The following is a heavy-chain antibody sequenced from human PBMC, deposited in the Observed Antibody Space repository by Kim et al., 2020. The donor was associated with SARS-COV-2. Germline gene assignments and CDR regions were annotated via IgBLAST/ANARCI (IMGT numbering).Heavy chain of an antibody. D-gene: IGHD5-12*01. CDR3: AKGGDIVAWGRCHFDK. CDR1: GFTFSNYS. J-gene: IGHJ4*02. V-gene: IGHV3-23*01. CDR2: ICGGADCK. Sequence: GGSLRLSCAASGFTFSNYSMSWVRQAPGKGLEGCAQICGGADCKYYADFVKGRFTISRDNSKNPLYLEMHRLRADDPAVYYFAKGGDIVAWGRCHFDKWGGGPLVRVPS.